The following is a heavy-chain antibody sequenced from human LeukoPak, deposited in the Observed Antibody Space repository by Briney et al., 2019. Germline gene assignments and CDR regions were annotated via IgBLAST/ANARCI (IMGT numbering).Heavy chain of an antibody. Sequence: GESLSLSCTASGFTVNTNYMSWVRLAPGKGLEWVSLLHSDGTTYYAESVKGRFTISTDNSRNTLYLHMNSLRVEDTAVYYCAGRRRDAAAYDHWGQGTLVTVSS. CDR3: AGRRRDAAAYDH. V-gene: IGHV3-66*01. J-gene: IGHJ4*02. D-gene: IGHD2-2*01. CDR2: LHSDGTT. CDR1: GFTVNTNY.